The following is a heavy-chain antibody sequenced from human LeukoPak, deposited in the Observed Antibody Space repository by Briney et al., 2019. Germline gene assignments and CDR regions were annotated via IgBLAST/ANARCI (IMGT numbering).Heavy chain of an antibody. CDR1: GYTFTSYG. V-gene: IGHV1-18*01. J-gene: IGHJ3*02. D-gene: IGHD3-9*01. CDR3: ARANFDWSNDAFDI. CDR2: ISAYNGNT. Sequence: ASEKVSCKASGYTFTSYGISWVRQAPGQRLEWMGWISAYNGNTNYAQKLQGRVTMTTDTSTSTAYMELRSLRSDDTAVYYCARANFDWSNDAFDIWGQGTMVTVSS.